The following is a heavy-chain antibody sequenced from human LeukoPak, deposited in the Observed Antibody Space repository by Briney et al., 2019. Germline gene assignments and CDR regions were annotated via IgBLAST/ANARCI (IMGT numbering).Heavy chain of an antibody. CDR3: AGPWDQVGFDP. CDR1: GYTFTGYY. Sequence: ASVNVSCKASGYTFTGYYVHWVRQAPGQGLEWMGWINPNSGGTNYAQKFQGRVTMTRDTSISTAYMELIGLRSDDTAVYYCAGPWDQVGFDPWGQGTLVTVSS. CDR2: INPNSGGT. V-gene: IGHV1-2*02. D-gene: IGHD1-26*01. J-gene: IGHJ5*02.